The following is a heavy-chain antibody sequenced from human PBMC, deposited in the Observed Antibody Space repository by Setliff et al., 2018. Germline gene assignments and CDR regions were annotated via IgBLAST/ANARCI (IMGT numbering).Heavy chain of an antibody. CDR1: GYIFTTYA. CDR3: ARDLGYCSRTSCHGDWFDP. CDR2: INTNTGNP. Sequence: ASVKVSCKASGYIFTTYAIGWMRQAPGQGPEWMGWINTNTGNPTYAQGFTGRFVFSLDTSVSTAYLQISSLKPEDTAVYYCARDLGYCSRTSCHGDWFDPWGQGTLVTAPQ. V-gene: IGHV7-4-1*02. D-gene: IGHD2-2*01. J-gene: IGHJ5*02.